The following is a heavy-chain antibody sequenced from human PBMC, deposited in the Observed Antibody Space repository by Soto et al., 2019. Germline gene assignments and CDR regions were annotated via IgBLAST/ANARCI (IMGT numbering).Heavy chain of an antibody. CDR1: GFTFSSHW. D-gene: IGHD3-3*01. J-gene: IGHJ4*02. V-gene: IGHV3-74*01. CDR2: INSDGSTT. CDR3: ARDSSPYYDFGSGFYTYFDY. Sequence: GGSLRLSCAVSGFTFSSHWMRWVRQAPGKGLMWVSRINSDGSTTNYADSVKGRFTISRDNAKKTLYLQMNSLRVDDTAVYYCARDSSPYYDFGSGFYTYFDYWGQGALVTVSS.